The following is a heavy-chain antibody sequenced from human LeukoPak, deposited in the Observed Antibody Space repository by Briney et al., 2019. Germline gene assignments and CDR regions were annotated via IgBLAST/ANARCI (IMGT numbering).Heavy chain of an antibody. Sequence: SVKVSCKASGGTFSSYAISWVRQAPGQGLEWMGGIIPIFGTANYAQKFQGRVTITTDESTSTAYMELSSLRSEDTAVYYCARELIAARTFDYWGQGTLVTVSS. CDR3: ARELIAARTFDY. J-gene: IGHJ4*02. CDR2: IIPIFGTA. CDR1: GGTFSSYA. D-gene: IGHD6-6*01. V-gene: IGHV1-69*05.